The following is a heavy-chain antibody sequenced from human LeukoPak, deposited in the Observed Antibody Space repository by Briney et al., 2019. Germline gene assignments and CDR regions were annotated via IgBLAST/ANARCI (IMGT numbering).Heavy chain of an antibody. CDR2: IYSGGGT. Sequence: GGSLRLSCAVSGFTVSYNYMSWVRQAPGKGLEWVSVIYSGGGTYYSDSVKGRFTIARDHYKNPLFLQMNSLRAEDTAVYYCARDALGNYDTSGYLGYWGQGTLVTVSS. D-gene: IGHD3-22*01. CDR3: ARDALGNYDTSGYLGY. V-gene: IGHV3-53*01. CDR1: GFTVSYNY. J-gene: IGHJ4*02.